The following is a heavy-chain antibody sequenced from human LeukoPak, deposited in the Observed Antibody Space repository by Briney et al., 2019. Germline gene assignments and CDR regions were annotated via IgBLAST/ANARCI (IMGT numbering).Heavy chain of an antibody. V-gene: IGHV4-59*01. CDR3: ARLGCSGGSCYDDH. J-gene: IGHJ4*02. CDR2: IYYSGST. Sequence: SETLSLTCTVSGGSISSYYWSGIRQPPGKGLEWIGYIYYSGSTNYNPSLKSRVTISVDTSKNQFSLKLSSVTAADTAVYYCARLGCSGGSCYDDHWGQGTLVTVSS. D-gene: IGHD2-15*01. CDR1: GGSISSYY.